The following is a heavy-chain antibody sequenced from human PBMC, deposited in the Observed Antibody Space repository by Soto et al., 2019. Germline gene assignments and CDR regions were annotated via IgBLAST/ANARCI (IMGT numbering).Heavy chain of an antibody. J-gene: IGHJ6*02. V-gene: IGHV3-48*03. CDR2: INTAGTTK. CDR1: GFTFSNFE. Sequence: GGALRLSCAASGFTFSNFEMHWVRQAPGKGLEWISYINTAGTTKYYAASVKGRFTISRDNARNSLFLQMNSLRAEDTAVYYCARAECSTLICLTPYSPYATHVSGQAPT. D-gene: IGHD2-15*01. CDR3: ARAECSTLICLTPYSPYATHV.